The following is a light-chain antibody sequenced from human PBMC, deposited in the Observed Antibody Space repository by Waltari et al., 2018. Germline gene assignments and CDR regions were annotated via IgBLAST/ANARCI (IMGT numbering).Light chain of an antibody. CDR1: SSNVGKNV. CDR2: ENH. CDR3: GTWDSSLSAWV. Sequence: QSVLTQPPSVSAAPGQTVTISCSGSSSNVGKNVVSWYQQIPGPAPKLVIYENHKRPSGIPDRFSGSKSGTSATLAIAGLQTGDEADYYCGTWDSSLSAWVFGGGTKLTVL. V-gene: IGLV1-51*02. J-gene: IGLJ3*02.